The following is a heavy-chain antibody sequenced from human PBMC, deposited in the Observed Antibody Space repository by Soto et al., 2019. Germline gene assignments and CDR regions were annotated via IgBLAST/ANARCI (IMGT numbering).Heavy chain of an antibody. CDR3: AKGGGTGYDYYHYMDV. J-gene: IGHJ6*03. V-gene: IGHV3-30*18. D-gene: IGHD2-8*02. CDR1: GSTFSGDG. Sequence: QEQLVESGGRVVQPGRSLRLSCADSGSTFSGDGMHWVRQAPGKGLEWVAEISYDGVRKYYADSVKGRFTISRDNSKNALYLQMHNLRTEDTALYSCAKGGGTGYDYYHYMDVWGKGTTVTVSS. CDR2: ISYDGVRK.